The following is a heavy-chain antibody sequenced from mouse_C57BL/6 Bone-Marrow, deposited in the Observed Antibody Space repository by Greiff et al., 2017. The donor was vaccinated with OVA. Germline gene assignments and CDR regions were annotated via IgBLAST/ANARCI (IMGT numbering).Heavy chain of an antibody. J-gene: IGHJ4*01. D-gene: IGHD1-1*01. Sequence: EVHLVESGGGLVQPGGSLKLSCAASGFTFSDYGMAWVRQAPRKGPEWVAFISNLAYSIYYADTVTGRFTISRENAKNTLYLEMSSLRSEDTAMYYCATHYYGSSDYAMDYWGQGTSVTVSS. CDR2: ISNLAYSI. CDR1: GFTFSDYG. V-gene: IGHV5-15*01. CDR3: ATHYYGSSDYAMDY.